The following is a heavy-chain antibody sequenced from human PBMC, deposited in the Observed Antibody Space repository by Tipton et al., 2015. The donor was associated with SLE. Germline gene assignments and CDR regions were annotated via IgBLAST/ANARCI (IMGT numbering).Heavy chain of an antibody. V-gene: IGHV4-61*01. J-gene: IGHJ4*02. CDR3: ARGRIAVAGTDY. D-gene: IGHD6-19*01. Sequence: TLSLTCTVSGGSVSSGSYYWSWTRQPPGKGLEWIGYIYYSGSTNYNPSLKSRVTISVDTSKNQFSLKLSSVTAADTAVYYCARGRIAVAGTDYWGQGTLVTVSS. CDR2: IYYSGST. CDR1: GGSVSSGSYY.